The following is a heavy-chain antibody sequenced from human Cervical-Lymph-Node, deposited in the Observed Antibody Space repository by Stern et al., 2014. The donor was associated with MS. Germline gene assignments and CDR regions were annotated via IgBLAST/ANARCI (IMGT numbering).Heavy chain of an antibody. CDR1: GYNFPVYW. J-gene: IGHJ4*02. CDR3: ARHTGDYAFDY. V-gene: IGHV5-51*01. D-gene: IGHD4-17*01. Sequence: VQLVQSGAEVKKPGESLKISCQVSGYNFPVYWIGWVRQTPGKGLEWAGIIYPPDSETRYNPSFQGQVSMSVDKSVSTAYLQWSSLQTSDTALYFCARHTGDYAFDYWGQGTLVIVSS. CDR2: IYPPDSET.